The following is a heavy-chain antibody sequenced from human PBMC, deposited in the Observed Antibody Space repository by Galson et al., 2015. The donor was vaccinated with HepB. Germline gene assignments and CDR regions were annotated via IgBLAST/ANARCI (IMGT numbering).Heavy chain of an antibody. D-gene: IGHD2-15*01. CDR1: GYTFTSYG. CDR3: ARDCSGGSCDVWAYNWFGT. J-gene: IGHJ5*02. V-gene: IGHV1-18*04. CDR2: ISAYNGNT. Sequence: SVKVSCKASGYTFTSYGISWVRQAPGQGLEWMGWISAYNGNTNYAQKLQGRVTMTTDTSTSTAYMELRSLRSDDTAVYYCARDCSGGSCDVWAYNWFGTWGQGTLVTVSS.